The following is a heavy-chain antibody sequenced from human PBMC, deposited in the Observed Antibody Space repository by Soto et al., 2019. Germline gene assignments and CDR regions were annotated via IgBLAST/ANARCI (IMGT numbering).Heavy chain of an antibody. CDR3: ARGRPEGYCSSTSCYGHWFDP. Sequence: SVPVSCKASWYTFTSYAMHWVRQAPGQRLEWMGRIIPIIGNANYAQKFQGRVTITADKSTSTAYMELSSLRSEDTAVYYCARGRPEGYCSSTSCYGHWFDPWGQGTLVTVSS. V-gene: IGHV1-69*04. CDR2: IIPIIGNA. J-gene: IGHJ5*02. CDR1: WYTFTSYA. D-gene: IGHD2-2*01.